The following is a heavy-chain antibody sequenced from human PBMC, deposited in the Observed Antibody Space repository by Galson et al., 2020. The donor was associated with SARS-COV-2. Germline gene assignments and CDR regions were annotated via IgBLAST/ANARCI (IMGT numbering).Heavy chain of an antibody. CDR1: GYSFTSYW. V-gene: IGHV5-51*01. Sequence: KIGESLKISCKGSGYSFTSYWIGWVRQMPGKGLEWMGIIYPGDSDTRYSPSFQGQVTISADKSISTAYLQWSSLKASDTAMYYCASPTIFGVVIPDAFDIWGQGTMVTVSS. CDR2: IYPGDSDT. CDR3: ASPTIFGVVIPDAFDI. D-gene: IGHD3-3*01. J-gene: IGHJ3*02.